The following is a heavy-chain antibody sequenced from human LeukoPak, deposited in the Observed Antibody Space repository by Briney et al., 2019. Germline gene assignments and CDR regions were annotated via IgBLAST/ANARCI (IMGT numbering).Heavy chain of an antibody. CDR2: ISWDGGST. CDR3: AKGASTAMVERVFDY. Sequence: PGGSLRLSCAASGFTFDDYTMHWVRQAPGKGLEWVSLISWDGGSTYYADSVKGRFTISRDNSKNSLYLQMNSLRTEDTALYYCAKGASTAMVERVFDYWGQGTLVTVSS. J-gene: IGHJ4*02. V-gene: IGHV3-43*01. D-gene: IGHD5-18*01. CDR1: GFTFDDYT.